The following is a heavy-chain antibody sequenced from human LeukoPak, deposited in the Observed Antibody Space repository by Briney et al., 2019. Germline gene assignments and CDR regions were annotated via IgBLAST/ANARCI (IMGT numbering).Heavy chain of an antibody. CDR2: ISSSGSYI. CDR3: ARGRIAAAGAFDI. V-gene: IGHV3-21*01. Sequence: GGSLRLSCAASGFTFSSYSMNWVRQAPGKGLEWVSSISSSGSYIYYADSVKGRFTISRDNAKNSLYLQMNSLRAEDTAVYYCARGRIAAAGAFDIWGQGTMVTVSS. J-gene: IGHJ3*02. CDR1: GFTFSSYS. D-gene: IGHD6-13*01.